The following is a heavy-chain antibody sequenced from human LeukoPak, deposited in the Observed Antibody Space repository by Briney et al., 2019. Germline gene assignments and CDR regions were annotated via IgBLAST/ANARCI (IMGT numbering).Heavy chain of an antibody. D-gene: IGHD4-17*01. CDR2: IYYNGIT. V-gene: IGHV4-39*01. Sequence: SETLSLTCTVSGDSISSGNFYWGWIRQPPGKELQWIGSIYYNGITHYNPSLESRVTISADTSTNELSLKLRSVIAADTAMYYCARDHGDFVQHDWGQGTLVTVSS. CDR3: ARDHGDFVQHD. J-gene: IGHJ4*02. CDR1: GDSISSGNFY.